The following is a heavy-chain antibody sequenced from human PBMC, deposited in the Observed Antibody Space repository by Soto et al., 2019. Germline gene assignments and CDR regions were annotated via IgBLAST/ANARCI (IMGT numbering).Heavy chain of an antibody. V-gene: IGHV3-23*01. D-gene: IGHD3-9*01. CDR1: GFTFSSYA. CDR2: ISGSGGST. CDR3: AKAYDILTGYFLCFDY. J-gene: IGHJ4*02. Sequence: GGSLRLSCAASGFTFSSYAIHWVRQAPGKGLEYVSAISGSGGSTYYADSVKGRFTISRDNSKNTLYLQMNSLRAEDTAVYYCAKAYDILTGYFLCFDYWGQGTLVTVSS.